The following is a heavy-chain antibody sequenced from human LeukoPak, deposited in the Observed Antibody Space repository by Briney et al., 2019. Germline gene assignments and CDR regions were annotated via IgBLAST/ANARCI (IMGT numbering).Heavy chain of an antibody. J-gene: IGHJ4*02. D-gene: IGHD3-9*01. CDR1: GFTFSSYS. Sequence: GGSLRLSCAASGFTFSSYSMNWVRQAPGKGLEWVSSISSSSSYIYYADSVKGRFTISRDNAKNSLYQQMNSLRAEDTAVYYCARDLGPLRYFDWLLRGFDYWGQGTLVTVSS. CDR2: ISSSSSYI. CDR3: ARDLGPLRYFDWLLRGFDY. V-gene: IGHV3-21*01.